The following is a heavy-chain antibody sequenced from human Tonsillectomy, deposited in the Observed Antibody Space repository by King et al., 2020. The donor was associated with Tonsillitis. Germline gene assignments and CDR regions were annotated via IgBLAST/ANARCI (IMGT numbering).Heavy chain of an antibody. J-gene: IGHJ4*02. CDR2: IYSGGST. CDR1: GFSVSNNY. V-gene: IGHV3-66*02. D-gene: IGHD3-3*02. CDR3: ARDSFFSR. Sequence: VQLVESGGGLVQPGGSLRLSCAASGFSVSNNYMSWVRQAPGKGLEWVSVIYSGGSTYYADSVKGRFTISRDNSKNTPYLQMNTLRAEDTAVYYCARDSFFSRWGQGTLVTVSA.